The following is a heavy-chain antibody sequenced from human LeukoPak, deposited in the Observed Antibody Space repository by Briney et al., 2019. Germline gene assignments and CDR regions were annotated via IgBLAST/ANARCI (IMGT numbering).Heavy chain of an antibody. CDR1: GGSFSGYY. CDR2: INHSGST. Sequence: SETLSLTCAVYGGSFSGYYWSWIRQPPGKGLEWIGEINHSGSTNYTPSLKSRVTISVDTSKNQFSLKLSSVTAADTAVYYCARGPFAITMVRGKWFDPWGQGTLVTVSS. V-gene: IGHV4-34*01. J-gene: IGHJ5*02. CDR3: ARGPFAITMVRGKWFDP. D-gene: IGHD3-10*01.